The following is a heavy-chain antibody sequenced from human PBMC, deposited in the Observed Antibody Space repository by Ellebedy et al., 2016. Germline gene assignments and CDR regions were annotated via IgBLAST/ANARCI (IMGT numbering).Heavy chain of an antibody. V-gene: IGHV5-51*01. Sequence: GGSLRLSCRDSGNTFTTYWLGWVRQRPGRGLEWMGVIFTGDSDTTYSPSFQGQVTMSADKSTSTAYLQWNSLRASDTAMYYCARRKSDAFHIWGQGTMVIVSS. J-gene: IGHJ3*02. CDR3: ARRKSDAFHI. CDR1: GNTFTTYW. CDR2: IFTGDSDT.